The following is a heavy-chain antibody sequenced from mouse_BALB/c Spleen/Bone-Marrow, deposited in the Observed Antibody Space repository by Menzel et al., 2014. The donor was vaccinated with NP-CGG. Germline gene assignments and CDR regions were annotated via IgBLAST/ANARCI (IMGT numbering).Heavy chain of an antibody. V-gene: IGHV6-6*02. CDR2: IRLKSNNYAT. J-gene: IGHJ2*01. Sequence: DVQLQESGGGLVQPGGSMKLSCVASGFTFSDYWMNWVRQSPEKGLEWVAEIRLKSNNYATHYAESVKGRFTISRDDSKSSVYLQMNNLRAEDTGIYYCTRRYYYGSSYYFDYWGQGTTLTVSS. D-gene: IGHD1-1*01. CDR3: TRRYYYGSSYYFDY. CDR1: GFTFSDYW.